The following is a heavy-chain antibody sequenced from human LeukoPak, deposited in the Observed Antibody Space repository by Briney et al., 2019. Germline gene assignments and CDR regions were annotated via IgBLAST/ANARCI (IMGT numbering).Heavy chain of an antibody. Sequence: GGSLRLSRAASGLTFSHFWIHWVRHAPGRGLVGVSRINSNVRATIYAASVKGRSTSSRDNAKNILYLQMNNLRAEDTAVYYCARMTTVTTEGIWGQGTMVTVSS. D-gene: IGHD4-17*01. CDR3: ARMTTVTTEGI. J-gene: IGHJ3*02. V-gene: IGHV3-74*01. CDR2: INSNVRAT. CDR1: GLTFSHFW.